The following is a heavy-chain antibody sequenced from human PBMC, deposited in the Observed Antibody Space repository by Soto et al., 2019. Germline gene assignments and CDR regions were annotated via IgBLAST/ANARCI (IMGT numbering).Heavy chain of an antibody. CDR1: GGTFSSYA. V-gene: IGHV1-69*13. D-gene: IGHD3-10*01. Sequence: GASVKVSCKASGGTFSSYAISWVRQAPGQGLEWMGGIIPIFGTANYAQKFQGRVTITADESTSTAYMELSSLRSEDTAVYYCARAITMVRGGIYYGMDVWGQGTTVTVSS. CDR2: IIPIFGTA. CDR3: ARAITMVRGGIYYGMDV. J-gene: IGHJ6*02.